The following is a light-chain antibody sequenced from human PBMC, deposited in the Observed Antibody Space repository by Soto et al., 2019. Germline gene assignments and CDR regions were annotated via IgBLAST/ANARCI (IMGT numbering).Light chain of an antibody. CDR3: QQYHDWPPIT. CDR1: QSVSSD. Sequence: EIVMTQSPDTLSVSPGEGVTLSCRASQSVSSDLAWYQQKPGQYPRLLMYGASTRATDITARFSGGGSGTDFTLTISSLQSEDVAIYYCQQYHDWPPITFGPGTKVEIK. V-gene: IGKV3-15*01. J-gene: IGKJ3*01. CDR2: GAS.